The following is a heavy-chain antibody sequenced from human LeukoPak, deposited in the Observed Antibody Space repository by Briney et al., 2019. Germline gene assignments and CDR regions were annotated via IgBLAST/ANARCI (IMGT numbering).Heavy chain of an antibody. Sequence: SVKVSCEASGGTFSSYAISWVRQAPGQGLEWMGGIIPIFGTANYAQKFQGRVTITADKSTSTAYMELSSLRSEDTAVYYCARGVQLAPYYYYYGMDVWGKGTTVTVSS. J-gene: IGHJ6*04. CDR2: IIPIFGTA. D-gene: IGHD1-1*01. V-gene: IGHV1-69*06. CDR3: ARGVQLAPYYYYYGMDV. CDR1: GGTFSSYA.